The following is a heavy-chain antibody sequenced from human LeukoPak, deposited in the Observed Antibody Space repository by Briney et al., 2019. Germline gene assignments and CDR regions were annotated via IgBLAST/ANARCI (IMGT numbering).Heavy chain of an antibody. J-gene: IGHJ4*02. CDR2: IYTSGST. V-gene: IGHV4-61*02. CDR1: GGSISSGSYY. D-gene: IGHD3-22*01. Sequence: PSQTLSLTCSVSGGSISSGSYYWSWIRQPAGRGLEWIGRIYTSGSTNYNPSLKSRVTMSFDASNNQFPLRLSSVTAADPAVYYWARVTTGGYYNYWGQGTLVTVSS. CDR3: ARVTTGGYYNY.